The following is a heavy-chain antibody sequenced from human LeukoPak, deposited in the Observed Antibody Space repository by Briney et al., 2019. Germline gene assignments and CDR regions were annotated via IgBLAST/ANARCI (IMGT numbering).Heavy chain of an antibody. CDR2: IIPILGTA. V-gene: IGHV1-69*04. Sequence: SVNVSFKASGGTFISYAISWVGPAAGQGLAWMGRIIPILGTANYAKKFQGRVTITADKSTSTAYMEPSSLRSEDTAVYYCARAHDYGDFDFDYWGQGTLVTVSS. D-gene: IGHD4-17*01. CDR1: GGTFISYA. J-gene: IGHJ4*02. CDR3: ARAHDYGDFDFDY.